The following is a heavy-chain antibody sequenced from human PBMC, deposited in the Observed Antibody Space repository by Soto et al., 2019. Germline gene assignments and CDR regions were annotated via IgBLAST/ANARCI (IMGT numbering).Heavy chain of an antibody. CDR1: GFTFSSYS. CDR3: ARDLNTVVRGEENWFDP. CDR2: ISSSSSYI. J-gene: IGHJ5*02. Sequence: EVQLVESGGGLVKPGGSLRLSCAASGFTFSSYSMNWVRQAPGKGLEWVSSISSSSSYIYYADSVKGRFTISRDNAKNSLYLQMNSLRAEDTAVYYCARDLNTVVRGEENWFDPWGQGTLVTVSS. V-gene: IGHV3-21*01. D-gene: IGHD3-10*01.